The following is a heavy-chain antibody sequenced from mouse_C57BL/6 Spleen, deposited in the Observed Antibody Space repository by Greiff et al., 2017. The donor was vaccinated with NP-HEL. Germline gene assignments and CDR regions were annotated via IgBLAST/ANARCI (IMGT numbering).Heavy chain of an antibody. D-gene: IGHD1-1*01. J-gene: IGHJ3*01. Sequence: EVQLQQSGPGLVKPSQSLSLTCSVTGYSITSGYYWNWIRQFPGNKLEWMGYISYDGSHNYNPSLKNRISITRDTSKNQFFLKLNSVTTEDTATYYCARDSYYYGSSSPFAYWGQGTLVTVSA. CDR2: ISYDGSH. V-gene: IGHV3-6*01. CDR3: ARDSYYYGSSSPFAY. CDR1: GYSITSGYY.